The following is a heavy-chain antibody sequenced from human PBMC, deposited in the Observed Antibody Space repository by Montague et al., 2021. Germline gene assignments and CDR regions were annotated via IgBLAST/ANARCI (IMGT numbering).Heavy chain of an antibody. CDR1: GGSISSASYY. CDR2: IYYNGTT. V-gene: IGHV4-39*01. Sequence: SKTLSLTCTVSGGSISSASYYWGWIRQPPGKGPEFIGVIYYNGTTYHNPSLKSRVTVSMDTSKNQFSLKLSSVTAADTAVYYCARSLYCRGGSCYSGFDPWGQGTLVTVSS. D-gene: IGHD2-15*01. J-gene: IGHJ5*02. CDR3: ARSLYCRGGSCYSGFDP.